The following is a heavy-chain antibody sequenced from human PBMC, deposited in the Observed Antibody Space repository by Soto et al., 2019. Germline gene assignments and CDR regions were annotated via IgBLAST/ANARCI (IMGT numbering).Heavy chain of an antibody. CDR3: ARMGLHLGELSRNWFDP. Sequence: QVQLQESGPGLVKPSQTLSLTCSLSGGSINSDEFYWTWIRQSPGKGLEWIGYIYSSGRTHYNPSLKGRINISLDTSNNLLSLRLSSVTAADTAVYYCARMGLHLGELSRNWFDPWGRGTLVTVSS. CDR2: IYSSGRT. V-gene: IGHV4-31*03. D-gene: IGHD3-16*02. J-gene: IGHJ5*02. CDR1: GGSINSDEFY.